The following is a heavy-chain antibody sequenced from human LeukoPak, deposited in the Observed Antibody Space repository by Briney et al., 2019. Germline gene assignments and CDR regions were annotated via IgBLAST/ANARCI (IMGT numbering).Heavy chain of an antibody. J-gene: IGHJ5*02. CDR1: GGSISRYY. CDR3: ARGSTTNDDWFDP. D-gene: IGHD2-2*01. V-gene: IGHV4-59*01. CDR2: IYYSGST. Sequence: SETLSLTCTVSGGSISRYYWSWIRQPPGKGLEWVGYIYYSGSTNYNPSLESRVTISLDTSKNQVSLRLGSVTAADTAVYYCARGSTTNDDWFDPWGQGSLVTVSS.